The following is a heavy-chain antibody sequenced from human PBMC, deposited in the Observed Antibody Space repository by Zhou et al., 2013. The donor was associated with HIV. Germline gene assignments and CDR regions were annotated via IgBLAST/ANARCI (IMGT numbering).Heavy chain of an antibody. CDR2: IYTSGST. CDR1: GGSISNYY. V-gene: IGHV4-4*07. CDR3: ARGPLREGSSWFDF. D-gene: IGHD6-13*01. J-gene: IGHJ4*02. Sequence: QVQLQESGPGLVKPSETLSLTCTVSGGSISNYYWTWIRQPAGKGLEWIGRIYTSGSTNYSPSLNSRVTISVDRSVDRSDNQFSLKLSSVTAADTAVYFCARGPLREGSSWFDFWGQGTLVIVSS.